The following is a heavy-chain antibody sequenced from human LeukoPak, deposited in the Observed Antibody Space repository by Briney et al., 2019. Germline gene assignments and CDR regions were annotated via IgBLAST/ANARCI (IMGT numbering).Heavy chain of an antibody. J-gene: IGHJ6*03. V-gene: IGHV4-4*07. D-gene: IGHD2-2*01. CDR1: GASISSYY. CDR3: ARVRCSSTSCPPAYYYYMDV. CDR2: IYTSGST. Sequence: PSETLSLTCTVSGASISSYYWRWIRQPAGKGMEWIGCIYTSGSTNYNPSLKSRVTMSVDTTKNQFSLKLSSVTAADTAVYYCARVRCSSTSCPPAYYYYMDVWGKGTTVTVSS.